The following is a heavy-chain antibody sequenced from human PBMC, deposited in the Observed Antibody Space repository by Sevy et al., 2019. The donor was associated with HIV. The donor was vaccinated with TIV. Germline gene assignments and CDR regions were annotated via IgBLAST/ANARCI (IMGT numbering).Heavy chain of an antibody. D-gene: IGHD1-26*01. J-gene: IGHJ4*02. CDR1: GGSITSLY. Sequence: SETLSLTCTVSGGSITSLYWNWIRQPPGKGLEWIVNIYYNGHINYNPSLKSRVTLSLDTSKNQFSLRLSFVTAADTAMYYCAGENAWGRGYSWGQGTLVTVSS. CDR2: IYYNGHI. CDR3: AGENAWGRGYS. V-gene: IGHV4-59*08.